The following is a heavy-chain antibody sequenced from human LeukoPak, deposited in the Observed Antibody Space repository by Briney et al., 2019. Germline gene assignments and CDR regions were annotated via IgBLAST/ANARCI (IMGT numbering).Heavy chain of an antibody. CDR3: AKDGGLWVSAHWGDS. Sequence: PGGSLRLSCTASGFTFSSYTMSWVRQAPGKGLKWVSTITTGGPNTYYADSVRGRFTVSRDDSKNTLYLQMNSLRAEDMAVYYCAKDGGLWVSAHWGDSWGRGTLVTVSS. V-gene: IGHV3-23*01. CDR2: ITTGGPNT. D-gene: IGHD7-27*01. J-gene: IGHJ4*02. CDR1: GFTFSSYT.